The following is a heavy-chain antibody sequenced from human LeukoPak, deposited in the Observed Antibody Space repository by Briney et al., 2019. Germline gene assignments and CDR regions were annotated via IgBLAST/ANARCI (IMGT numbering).Heavy chain of an antibody. CDR1: GGSISSYY. CDR2: IYYSGSS. CDR3: ARHRSGWLQSSFDY. D-gene: IGHD5-24*01. J-gene: IGHJ4*02. Sequence: SETLSLTCTVSGGSISSYYWGWIRQLPGKGLEWIGSIYYSGSSFDNPALKSRVTISVDTSKNQFSLKLSSVTAADTAVYYCARHRSGWLQSSFDYWGQGTLVTVSS. V-gene: IGHV4-39*01.